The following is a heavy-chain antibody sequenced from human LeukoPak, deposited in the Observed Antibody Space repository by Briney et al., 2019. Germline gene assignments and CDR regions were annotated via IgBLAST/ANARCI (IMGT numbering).Heavy chain of an antibody. CDR3: ARLKYSGSYPADY. CDR1: GFSFSSYN. CDR2: ITSSSTYT. D-gene: IGHD1-26*01. Sequence: GGSLRLSCAASGFSFSSYNMNWVRLTPGKGLEWVSSITSSSTYTFYADSVKGRFTISRDNAKNSLYLQMNSLRAEDTAVYYCARLKYSGSYPADYWGQGTLVTVSS. V-gene: IGHV3-21*04. J-gene: IGHJ4*02.